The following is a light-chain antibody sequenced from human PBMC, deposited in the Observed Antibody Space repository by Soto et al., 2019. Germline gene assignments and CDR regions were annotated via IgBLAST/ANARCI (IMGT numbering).Light chain of an antibody. CDR1: QSVSIK. J-gene: IGKJ1*01. CDR2: DTS. V-gene: IGKV3-15*01. CDR3: QQYNNWPPIT. Sequence: EKVMTQSPAPLSVSPGERGTPPCRASQSVSIKLAWYQQKPGQAPRLLIYDTSTRATGIPARFSGSGSGTEFTLTISSLQSEDFAVYYCQQYNNWPPITFGQGTKVDIK.